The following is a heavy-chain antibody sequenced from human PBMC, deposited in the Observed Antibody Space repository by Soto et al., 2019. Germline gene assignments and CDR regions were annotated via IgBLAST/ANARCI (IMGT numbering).Heavy chain of an antibody. D-gene: IGHD1-26*01. J-gene: IGHJ6*04. V-gene: IGHV3-11*01. CDR3: ARGPAWEPGLYTFYARGF. Sequence: GGSLRLSCAASGFTFSDYYMSWIRQAPGKGLEWVSYISNSGSTKFYADSVTGRFTISRDNAKNSLHLQMNSLRVDDTAVYFWARGPAWEPGLYTFYARGFGRKGTTVPFPS. CDR1: GFTFSDYY. CDR2: ISNSGSTK.